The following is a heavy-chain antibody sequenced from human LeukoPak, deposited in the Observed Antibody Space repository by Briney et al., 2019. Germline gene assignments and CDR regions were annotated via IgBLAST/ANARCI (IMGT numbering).Heavy chain of an antibody. J-gene: IGHJ5*02. Sequence: GGSLRLSCAASGFTFSSYGMHWVRQAPGKGLEWVAFIRYDGSNKYYADSVKGRFTISRDNSKNTLYLQMNSLRAEDTAVYYCAKGYATWAGQFDPWGQGTLVTVSS. D-gene: IGHD2-8*01. CDR2: IRYDGSNK. V-gene: IGHV3-30*02. CDR3: AKGYATWAGQFDP. CDR1: GFTFSSYG.